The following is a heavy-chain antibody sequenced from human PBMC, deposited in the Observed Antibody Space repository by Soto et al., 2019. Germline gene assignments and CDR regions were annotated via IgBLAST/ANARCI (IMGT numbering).Heavy chain of an antibody. CDR2: INAGNGNT. J-gene: IGHJ4*02. CDR1: GYTFTSYA. Sequence: VSVKVSCKASGYTFTSYAMHWVRQAPGQRLEWMGWINAGNGNTKYSQKFQGRVTITRDTSASTAYMELSSLRSEDTAVYYCARSAVVLLWFGELNFDYWGQGTLVTVSS. CDR3: ARSAVVLLWFGELNFDY. V-gene: IGHV1-3*01. D-gene: IGHD3-10*01.